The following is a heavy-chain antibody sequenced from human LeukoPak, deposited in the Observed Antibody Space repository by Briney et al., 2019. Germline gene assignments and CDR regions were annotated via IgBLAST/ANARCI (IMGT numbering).Heavy chain of an antibody. D-gene: IGHD3-22*01. CDR2: IIPILGIA. CDR1: GGTFSSYT. Sequence: GSSVKVSFKASGGTFSSYTISWVRQAPGQGLEWMGRIIPILGIANYAQKFQGRVTMTADKSTSTAYMEVSSLRSEDTAVYYCVRSPHSSSFFDYWGQGTLVTVSS. J-gene: IGHJ4*02. V-gene: IGHV1-69*02. CDR3: VRSPHSSSFFDY.